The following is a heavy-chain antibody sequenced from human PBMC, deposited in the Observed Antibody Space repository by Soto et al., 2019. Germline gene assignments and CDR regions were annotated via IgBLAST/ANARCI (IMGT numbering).Heavy chain of an antibody. D-gene: IGHD3-16*01. CDR3: ARWGTTGGLDV. CDR2: TSCDGSDK. CDR1: GFTFRSYV. J-gene: IGHJ1*01. Sequence: QVQLVESGGGVVQPGTSLRVSCVGSGFTFRSYVIHWVRQAPGKGLEWVALTSCDGSDKYYDDSVRGRLTISRDNSRNTVDLQMDSLRLQDTALYYCARWGTTGGLDVCGQGTVVSVS. V-gene: IGHV3-30*19.